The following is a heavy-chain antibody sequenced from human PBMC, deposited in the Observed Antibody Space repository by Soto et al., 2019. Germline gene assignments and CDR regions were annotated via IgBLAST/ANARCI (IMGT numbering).Heavy chain of an antibody. V-gene: IGHV3-30-3*01. J-gene: IGHJ4*02. Sequence: QVQLVESGGGVVQPGRSLRLSCAASGFTFTRYPIHWVRQAPGKGLEWVAVISSDGSDKFYADSVKGRFTISRDNSKNSLYLQMNSLRAEDTAVYYCGKEAERSYVDCWGQGTLVTVSS. D-gene: IGHD6-19*01. CDR1: GFTFTRYP. CDR2: ISSDGSDK. CDR3: GKEAERSYVDC.